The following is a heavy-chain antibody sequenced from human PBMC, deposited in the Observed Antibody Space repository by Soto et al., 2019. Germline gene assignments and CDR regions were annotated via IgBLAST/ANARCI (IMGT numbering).Heavy chain of an antibody. CDR3: ARDLDISGSYYTDY. Sequence: QVQLVQSGAEVKKAGASVKVSCKASGYPFTSAGISWVRQTPGQELEWMGWISVYNGYTKYAQKFQGSVTMTTDTSTSTAYMELRSLTSDDTAVYYCARDLDISGSYYTDYWGPGTLVTVSA. V-gene: IGHV1-18*01. CDR2: ISVYNGYT. D-gene: IGHD3-10*01. CDR1: GYPFTSAG. J-gene: IGHJ4*02.